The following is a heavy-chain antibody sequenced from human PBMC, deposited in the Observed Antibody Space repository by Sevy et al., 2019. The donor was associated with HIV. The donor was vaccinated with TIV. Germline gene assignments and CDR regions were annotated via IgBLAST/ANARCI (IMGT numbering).Heavy chain of an antibody. V-gene: IGHV3-15*01. J-gene: IGHJ6*02. CDR3: ATDPIIVLLVTDGMDV. CDR2: IKSRPDGGTT. CDR1: GFTFTYAW. D-gene: IGHD2-8*01. Sequence: GGSLRLSCAASGFTFTYAWMSWVRQAPGKGLEWVGRIKSRPDGGTTDYAATVKGSFTISRDDSKNTLYLQMNSLKTEDSAVYYCATDPIIVLLVTDGMDVWGQGTTVTVSS.